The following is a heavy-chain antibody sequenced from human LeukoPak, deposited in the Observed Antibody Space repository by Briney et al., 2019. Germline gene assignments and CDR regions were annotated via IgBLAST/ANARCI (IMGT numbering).Heavy chain of an antibody. Sequence: ASVKVSCRASGGTFSSYAISWVRQAPGQRLEWMGWINAGNGNTKYSQKFQGRVTITRDTSASTAYMELSSLRSEDTAVYYCARVGYSSSWYGYGMDVWGQGTTVTVSS. CDR2: INAGNGNT. V-gene: IGHV1-3*01. J-gene: IGHJ6*02. D-gene: IGHD6-13*01. CDR1: GGTFSSYA. CDR3: ARVGYSSSWYGYGMDV.